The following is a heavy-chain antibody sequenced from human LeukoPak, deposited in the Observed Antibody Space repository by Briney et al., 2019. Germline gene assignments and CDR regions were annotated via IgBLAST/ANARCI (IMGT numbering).Heavy chain of an antibody. CDR3: ARDLPRRITMIVVGAFDV. CDR2: ISYDGSNK. Sequence: PGGSLRLSCAASGFTFSNYWMSWVRQAPGKGLEWVAVISYDGSNKYYADSVKGRFTISRDNSKNTLYLQMNSLRAEDTAVYYCARDLPRRITMIVVGAFDVWGQGTMVTVSS. CDR1: GFTFSNYW. V-gene: IGHV3-30-3*01. D-gene: IGHD3-22*01. J-gene: IGHJ3*01.